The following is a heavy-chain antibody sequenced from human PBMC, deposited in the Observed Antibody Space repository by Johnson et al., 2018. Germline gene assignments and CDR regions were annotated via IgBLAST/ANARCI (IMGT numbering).Heavy chain of an antibody. J-gene: IGHJ6*02. CDR2: IRGSGGYT. CDR1: EFTFSSYA. CDR3: AKSQGFFYSYEMDV. D-gene: IGHD3-3*01. Sequence: VQLVQSGGGLVQPGGSLRLSCASSEFTFSSYAMSWVRQAPGMGLQWVSSIRGSGGYTYYADSVKGRFTISRDNSKNTLYLQMNSLRAEDTAVYYCAKSQGFFYSYEMDVWGQGTTVTVSS. V-gene: IGHV3-23*04.